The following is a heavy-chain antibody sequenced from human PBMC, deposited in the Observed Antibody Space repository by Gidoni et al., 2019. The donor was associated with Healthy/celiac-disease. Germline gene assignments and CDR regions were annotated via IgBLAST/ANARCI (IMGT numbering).Heavy chain of an antibody. CDR3: ARDAPEYCSGGSCYNAYYFDY. D-gene: IGHD2-15*01. CDR1: GFPFSSCA. Sequence: QVQLVESGGGVVQPGRSLRLSCAASGFPFSSCAMPWVRQAPGKGLEWVAVISYDGSNKYYADSVKGRFTISRDNSKNTLYLQMNSLRAEDTAVYYCARDAPEYCSGGSCYNAYYFDYWGQGTLVTVSS. CDR2: ISYDGSNK. V-gene: IGHV3-30-3*01. J-gene: IGHJ4*02.